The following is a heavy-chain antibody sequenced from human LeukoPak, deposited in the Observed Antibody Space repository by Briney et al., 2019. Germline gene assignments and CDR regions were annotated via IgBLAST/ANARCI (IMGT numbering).Heavy chain of an antibody. Sequence: SVKVSCKASGGTFSSYAISWVRQAPGQGLEWMGGIIPIFGTANYAQKFQGRVTITADESTGTAYMELSSLRSEDTAVYYCARAPGGAAARPRAFDIWGQGTMVTVSS. D-gene: IGHD6-6*01. CDR2: IIPIFGTA. CDR1: GGTFSSYA. CDR3: ARAPGGAAARPRAFDI. V-gene: IGHV1-69*13. J-gene: IGHJ3*02.